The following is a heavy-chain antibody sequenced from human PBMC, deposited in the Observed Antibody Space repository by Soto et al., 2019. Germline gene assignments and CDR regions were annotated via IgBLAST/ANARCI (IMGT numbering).Heavy chain of an antibody. CDR1: GYSFTSYW. Sequence: GASLKISCKGSGYSFTSYWIGWVRQMPGKGLEWMGIIYPGDSDTRYGPSFQGQVTISADKSISTAYLQWSSLKASDTAMYYCAREGGMATIHDAFDIWGQGTMVTVSS. CDR2: IYPGDSDT. V-gene: IGHV5-51*01. J-gene: IGHJ3*02. D-gene: IGHD5-12*01. CDR3: AREGGMATIHDAFDI.